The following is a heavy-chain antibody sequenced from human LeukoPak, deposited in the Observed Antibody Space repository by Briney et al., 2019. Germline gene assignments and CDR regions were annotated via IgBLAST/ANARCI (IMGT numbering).Heavy chain of an antibody. CDR1: GGSISSYY. CDR2: IYYSGST. D-gene: IGHD3-22*01. CDR3: AREGSSGYYVY. V-gene: IGHV4-59*01. J-gene: IGHJ4*02. Sequence: PSETLSLTCTVSGGSISSYYWSWIRQPPGKGLEWIGYIYYSGSTNYNPSLKSRVTISVDTSKNQFSLKLSSVTAADTAVYYCAREGSSGYYVYWGQGTLVTVSS.